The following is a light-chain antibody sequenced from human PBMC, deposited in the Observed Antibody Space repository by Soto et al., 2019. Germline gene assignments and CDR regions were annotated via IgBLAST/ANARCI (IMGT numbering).Light chain of an antibody. Sequence: ILMTQSPATLSVSPGERPTLSCRASQSVSNNLAWYQQKPGQAPRLLIYDASTRATGIPARFSGSGSGTEFTLTIRGLESEDFAVYYCQQYNNWAPWTFGQGTKVEIK. CDR2: DAS. J-gene: IGKJ1*01. V-gene: IGKV3-15*01. CDR3: QQYNNWAPWT. CDR1: QSVSNN.